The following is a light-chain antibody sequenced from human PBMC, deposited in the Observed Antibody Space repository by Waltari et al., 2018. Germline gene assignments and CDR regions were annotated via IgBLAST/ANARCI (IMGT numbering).Light chain of an antibody. CDR3: CSYVRDITWV. CDR2: EGT. V-gene: IGLV2-23*01. CDR1: SSDVGRYNL. Sequence: QSALTQPAPVSGSPGQSITISCTGTSSDVGRYNLFSWYQHHPGKAPKLMIYEGTQRPSGVSDRFSGSKSGDTASLTISGLQAEDEADYYCCSYVRDITWVFGGGTKLTVL. J-gene: IGLJ3*02.